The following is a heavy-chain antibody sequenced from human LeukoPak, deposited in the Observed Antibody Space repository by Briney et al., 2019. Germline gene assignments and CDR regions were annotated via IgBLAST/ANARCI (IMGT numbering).Heavy chain of an antibody. CDR1: GFTFSNYA. V-gene: IGHV3-23*01. CDR3: AKEMTTPYY. CDR2: IIGSGRST. D-gene: IGHD4-17*01. J-gene: IGHJ4*02. Sequence: SGGSLRLSCAASGFTFSNYAMNWVRQAPGKGLEWVSAIIGSGRSTFYADSVKGRFTIFRDNSKNTLYLQMNSLRAEDTAVYYCAKEMTTPYYWGQGTLVTVSS.